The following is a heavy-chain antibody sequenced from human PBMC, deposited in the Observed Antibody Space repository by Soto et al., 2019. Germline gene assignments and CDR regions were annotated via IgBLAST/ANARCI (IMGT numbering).Heavy chain of an antibody. J-gene: IGHJ5*02. D-gene: IGHD3-3*01. CDR2: MNPNSGNT. CDR1: GYTFTSYD. Sequence: ASVKVSCKASGYTFTSYDINWVRQATGQGLEWMGWMNPNSGNTGYAQKFQGRVTMTRNTSISTAYMELSSLRSEDTAVYYCARGVELRFLEWLPGSWFDPWGQGTLVTVSS. V-gene: IGHV1-8*01. CDR3: ARGVELRFLEWLPGSWFDP.